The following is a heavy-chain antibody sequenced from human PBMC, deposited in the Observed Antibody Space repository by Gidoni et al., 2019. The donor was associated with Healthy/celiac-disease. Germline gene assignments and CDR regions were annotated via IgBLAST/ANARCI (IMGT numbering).Heavy chain of an antibody. V-gene: IGHV1-8*01. D-gene: IGHD6-19*01. J-gene: IGHJ5*02. CDR2: MNTNSGNT. Sequence: QVQLVQSGAEVKKPGASVKVSCKASGYTFTSYDINGVRQAPGQGLAWMGWMNTNSGNTGYAQKCQGRVTMTRNTSISTAYMELSSLRSEDTAVYYCARGGGAVADAKYNWFDPWGQGTLVTVSS. CDR3: ARGGGAVADAKYNWFDP. CDR1: GYTFTSYD.